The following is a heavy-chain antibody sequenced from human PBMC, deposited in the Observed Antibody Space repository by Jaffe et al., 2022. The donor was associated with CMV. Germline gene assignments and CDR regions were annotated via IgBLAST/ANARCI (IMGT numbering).Heavy chain of an antibody. J-gene: IGHJ4*02. CDR2: MFDSRSP. V-gene: IGHV4-59*01. D-gene: IGHD6-13*01. CDR1: GDSIKSYY. CDR3: AREGIVAIASLDY. Sequence: QVQLQESGPGLVKPSETLSLTCTVSGDSIKSYYWNWIRQPPGKGLEWIGYMFDSRSPSYNPSLRSRVTISIDTSKNQFSLKLTSVTAADTAVYYCAREGIVAIASLDYWGQGTLVTVSS.